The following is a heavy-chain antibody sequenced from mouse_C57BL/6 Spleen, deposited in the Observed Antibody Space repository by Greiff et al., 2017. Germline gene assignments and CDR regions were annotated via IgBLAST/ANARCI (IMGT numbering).Heavy chain of an antibody. D-gene: IGHD1-1*01. Sequence: VQLQQSGPELVKPGASVKISCKASGYTFTDYYMNWVKQSHGKSLEWIGDINPNNGGTSYNQKFKGKATLTVDKSSSTAYMELRSLTSEDSAVYYCARGALLLLRSAMDYWGQGTSVTVSS. CDR2: INPNNGGT. J-gene: IGHJ4*01. V-gene: IGHV1-26*01. CDR3: ARGALLLLRSAMDY. CDR1: GYTFTDYY.